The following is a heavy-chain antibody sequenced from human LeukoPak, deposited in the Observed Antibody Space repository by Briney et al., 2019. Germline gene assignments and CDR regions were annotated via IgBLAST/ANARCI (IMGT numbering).Heavy chain of an antibody. J-gene: IGHJ6*02. CDR2: INPSSLGT. CDR1: GYTFTNYY. V-gene: IGHV1-46*01. Sequence: GASVKVSCKASGYTFTNYYMHWVRQAPGQGLEWMGVINPSSLGTTYAQRFQGRVTMTTDTSTSTVYMDLSRLRSEDTAVYYCARALRIETFGVRRYYYHSMNVWGQGTTVTVSS. CDR3: ARALRIETFGVRRYYYHSMNV. D-gene: IGHD3-3*01.